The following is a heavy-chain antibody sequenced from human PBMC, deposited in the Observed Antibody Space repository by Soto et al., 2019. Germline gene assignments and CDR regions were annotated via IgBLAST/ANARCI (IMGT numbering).Heavy chain of an antibody. V-gene: IGHV1-18*01. J-gene: IGHJ4*02. D-gene: IGHD2-2*01. CDR3: ARDLVVSGPFDY. CDR2: ISGYNGNT. CDR1: GYTFTSYG. Sequence: QVQLVQSGAEVKKPGASVKVSCKASGYTFTSYGISWVRQAPGQGLEWMGWISGYNGNTHDAQKLQGRVTMTTDSSTSTAFMELRSMRSDDTAVYYCARDLVVSGPFDYWGQGTLVTVSS.